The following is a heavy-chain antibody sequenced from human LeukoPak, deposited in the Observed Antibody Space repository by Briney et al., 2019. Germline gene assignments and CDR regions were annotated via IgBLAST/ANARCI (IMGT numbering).Heavy chain of an antibody. J-gene: IGHJ4*02. CDR2: IYYSGST. CDR3: AKYSRVLPAARGFDY. D-gene: IGHD2-15*01. CDR1: GSSISSYY. Sequence: SETLSLTCTVSGSSISSYYRSWIRQPPGKGLEWIGYIYYSGSTNYNPSLKSRVTISVDTSKNQFSLKLSSVSAADTAVYYCAKYSRVLPAARGFDYWGQGTLVTVSS. V-gene: IGHV4-59*01.